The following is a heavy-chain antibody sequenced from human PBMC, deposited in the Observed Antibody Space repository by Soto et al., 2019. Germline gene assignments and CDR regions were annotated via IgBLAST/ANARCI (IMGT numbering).Heavy chain of an antibody. CDR2: IYYSGST. CDR3: ARHGIVVVPAAMPAPFDY. Sequence: QLQLQESGPGLVKPSETLSLTCTVSGGSISSSSYYWGWIRQPPGKGLEWIGSIYYSGSTYYNPSLKSRVTISVDTSKTQFSLKLSSVTAADTAVYYCARHGIVVVPAAMPAPFDYWGQGTLVTVSS. V-gene: IGHV4-39*01. CDR1: GGSISSSSYY. J-gene: IGHJ4*02. D-gene: IGHD2-2*01.